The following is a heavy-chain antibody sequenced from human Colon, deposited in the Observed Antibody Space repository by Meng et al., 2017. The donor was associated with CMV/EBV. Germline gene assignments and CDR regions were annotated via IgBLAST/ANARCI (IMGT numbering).Heavy chain of an antibody. Sequence: VQMVEAGDEVKNPVASVTFSCKTSRYTFTDYYIHWVLQAPGQGLDWMGWINSISGDTNYEQKFQGRVTMTRDTSITTAYMELNSLKSDDTAVYYCGRDRHLDPWGQGTLVTVSS. CDR1: RYTFTDYY. CDR2: INSISGDT. V-gene: IGHV1-2*02. J-gene: IGHJ5*02. D-gene: IGHD3-3*02. CDR3: GRDRHLDP.